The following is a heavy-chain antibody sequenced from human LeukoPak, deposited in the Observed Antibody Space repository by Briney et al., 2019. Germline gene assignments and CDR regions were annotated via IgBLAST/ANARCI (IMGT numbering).Heavy chain of an antibody. CDR3: ARRLVVPAAIDAFDI. CDR1: GGTFSSYA. J-gene: IGHJ3*02. Sequence: ASVKVSCKASGGTFSSYAISWVRQAPGQGLEWMGRIIPILGIANYAQKFQGRVTNTADKSTSTAYMELSSLRSEDTAVYYCARRLVVPAAIDAFDIWGPGTMVTVSS. D-gene: IGHD2-2*01. V-gene: IGHV1-69*04. CDR2: IIPILGIA.